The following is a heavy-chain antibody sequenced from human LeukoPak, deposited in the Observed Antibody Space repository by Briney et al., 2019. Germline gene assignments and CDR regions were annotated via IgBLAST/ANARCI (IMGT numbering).Heavy chain of an antibody. J-gene: IGHJ4*02. V-gene: IGHV3-21*01. CDR3: AREITSIAALTPLDY. CDR1: GFTFNNYS. Sequence: PGGSLRLSCAASGFTFNNYSMNWVHQAPGKGLEWVSSISSSSTYIYYADSVKGRFTISRDNAKSSLYLQMNSLRAEDTAVYYCAREITSIAALTPLDYWGQGTLVTVSS. D-gene: IGHD6-6*01. CDR2: ISSSSTYI.